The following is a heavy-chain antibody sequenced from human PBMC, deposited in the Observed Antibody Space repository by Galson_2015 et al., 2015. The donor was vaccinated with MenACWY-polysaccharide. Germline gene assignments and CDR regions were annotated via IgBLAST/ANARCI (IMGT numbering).Heavy chain of an antibody. Sequence: SLRLSCAASGFDFDDYAIHWVRQRPGKGLEWVSGINWNGRNVGYGDSVKGRFTISRDNANNSVDLQMNSLRPEDTAFYYCVKGSFSYDHIWASYRFRGFDLWGQGTLVTVSS. D-gene: IGHD3-16*02. CDR1: GFDFDDYA. CDR3: VKGSFSYDHIWASYRFRGFDL. CDR2: INWNGRNV. J-gene: IGHJ3*01. V-gene: IGHV3-9*01.